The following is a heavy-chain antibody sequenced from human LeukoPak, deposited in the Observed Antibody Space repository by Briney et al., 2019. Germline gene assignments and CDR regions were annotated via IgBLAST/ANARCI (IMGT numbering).Heavy chain of an antibody. D-gene: IGHD3-22*01. CDR2: INWNGGSS. Sequence: PGGSLRLSCAASGFTFDEYGMNWVRQVPGKGLEWVSTINWNGGSSSYADSVKGRFTISRDNAKNSLYLQMNSLRAEDTAMYCCARRAGDYSHPYDYWGQGTLVTVSS. CDR3: ARRAGDYSHPYDY. V-gene: IGHV3-20*04. J-gene: IGHJ4*02. CDR1: GFTFDEYG.